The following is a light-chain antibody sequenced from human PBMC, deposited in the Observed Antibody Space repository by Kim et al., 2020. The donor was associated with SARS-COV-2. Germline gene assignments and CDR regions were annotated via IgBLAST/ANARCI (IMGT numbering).Light chain of an antibody. V-gene: IGLV1-47*01. CDR1: SSNIGSNY. Sequence: ELTQPPSASGTPGQRVTISCSGSSSNIGSNYVYWYQQLPGTAPKLLIYRNNQRPSGVPDRFSGSKSGTSASLAISGLRSEDEADYYCAAWDDSLSGSVFGGGTQLTVL. CDR3: AAWDDSLSGSV. CDR2: RNN. J-gene: IGLJ2*01.